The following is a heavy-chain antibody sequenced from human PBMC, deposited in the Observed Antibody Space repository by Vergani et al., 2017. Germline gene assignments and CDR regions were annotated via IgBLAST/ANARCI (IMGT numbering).Heavy chain of an antibody. Sequence: EVQLVESGGGLVQPGGSLKLSCAASGFTFSGSAMHWVRQASGKGLEWVGRIRSKANSYATAYSASVKGRFTISRDASKNTAYLQMNSLKTEDTAVYYCTRQADSSSWAPAGRYYYGMDVWGQGTTVTVSS. V-gene: IGHV3-73*02. CDR1: GFTFSGSA. CDR3: TRQADSSSWAPAGRYYYGMDV. CDR2: IRSKANSYAT. J-gene: IGHJ6*02. D-gene: IGHD6-13*01.